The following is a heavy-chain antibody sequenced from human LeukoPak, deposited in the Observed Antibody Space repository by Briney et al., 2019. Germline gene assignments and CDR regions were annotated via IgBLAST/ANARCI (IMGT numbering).Heavy chain of an antibody. J-gene: IGHJ4*02. CDR2: IYPSGGGT. CDR1: GYTFTSYY. Sequence: ASVKVSCKASGYTFTSYYMHWVRQPPGHGLVWMGIIYPSGGGTSYAQKFQGRVTMTRDTSTSTLYMELSSLTSEDTAVYYCARVSEAGTGPDYWGQRTLVTVPS. CDR3: ARVSEAGTGPDY. V-gene: IGHV1-46*01. D-gene: IGHD6-13*01.